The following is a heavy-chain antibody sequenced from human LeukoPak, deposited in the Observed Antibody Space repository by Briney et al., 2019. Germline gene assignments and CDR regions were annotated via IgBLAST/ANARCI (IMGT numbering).Heavy chain of an antibody. CDR3: AKWAHYYMDV. CDR2: MNPNSGNT. CDR1: GYTFTSYD. V-gene: IGHV1-8*01. J-gene: IGHJ6*03. D-gene: IGHD1-26*01. Sequence: ASVKVSCKASGYTFTSYDINWVRQATGQGLEWMGWMNPNSGNTGYAQKFQGRVTITADESTSTAYMELSSLRSEDTAVYYCAKWAHYYMDVWGKGTTVTVSS.